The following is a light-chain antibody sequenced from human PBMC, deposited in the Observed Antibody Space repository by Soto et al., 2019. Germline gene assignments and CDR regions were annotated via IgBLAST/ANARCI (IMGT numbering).Light chain of an antibody. J-gene: IGLJ3*02. CDR2: EGT. CDR1: SSDIGGYNL. CDR3: CSYSDSSTNWV. V-gene: IGLV2-23*01. Sequence: QSALTQPASVSGSPGQSITISCTGTSSDIGGYNLVSWYQQHPGKAPKLVIYEGTKRPSGVSIRFSGAKSGNTASLAISGLQAEDEVDYYCCSYSDSSTNWVFGGGTKLTVL.